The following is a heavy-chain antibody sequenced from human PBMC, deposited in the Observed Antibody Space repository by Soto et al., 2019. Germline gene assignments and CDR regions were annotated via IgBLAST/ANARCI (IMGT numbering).Heavy chain of an antibody. V-gene: IGHV1-18*01. J-gene: IGHJ6*03. Sequence: ASVKVSCKASGYTFTSYGISWVRQAPGQGLEWMGWISAYNGNTNYAQKLQGRVTMTTDTSTSTAYMELRSLRSDDTAVYYCARDRFITVTTFYPRDYYMDVWGKGTTVTVSS. CDR1: GYTFTSYG. CDR3: ARDRFITVTTFYPRDYYMDV. D-gene: IGHD4-17*01. CDR2: ISAYNGNT.